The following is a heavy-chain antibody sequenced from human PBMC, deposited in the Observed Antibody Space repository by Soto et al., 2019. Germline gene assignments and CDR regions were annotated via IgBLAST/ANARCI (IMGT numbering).Heavy chain of an antibody. CDR1: GYTFISYY. V-gene: IGHV1-8*02. CDR3: ARRAETNGWNGFGADKYYFDF. CDR2: MNPNTGNS. Sequence: GASVKVSCKASGYTFISYYIYWVRQATGQGLERMGWMNPNTGNSGYAQKFQGRVTMTSDTSINTVHMELSSLRSEDTAVYYCARRAETNGWNGFGADKYYFDFWGQGTLVTVSS. D-gene: IGHD1-1*01. J-gene: IGHJ4*02.